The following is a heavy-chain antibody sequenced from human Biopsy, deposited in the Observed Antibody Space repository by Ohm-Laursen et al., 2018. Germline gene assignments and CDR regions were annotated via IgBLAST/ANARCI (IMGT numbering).Heavy chain of an antibody. D-gene: IGHD3-10*01. CDR1: GGSVRSPDRR. Sequence: SDTLSLTCTVSGGSVRSPDRRWNWVRRAPGKGLEWIGNIYYSWTTLFNPSLSGRVTMDLDRSTNQFSLKLKPVTSADTAVYFCARAYFYGMGTSNYFLDSWGQGALVTVSS. CDR3: ARAYFYGMGTSNYFLDS. V-gene: IGHV4-30-4*02. J-gene: IGHJ4*02. CDR2: IYYSWTT.